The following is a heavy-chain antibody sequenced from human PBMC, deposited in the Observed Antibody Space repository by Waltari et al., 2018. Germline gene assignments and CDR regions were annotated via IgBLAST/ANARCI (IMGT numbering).Heavy chain of an antibody. CDR3: ARDPGSIVPMIYYYYYGMDV. D-gene: IGHD2-8*01. J-gene: IGHJ6*02. Sequence: QVQLVQSGAEVKKPGSSVKVSCKASGGTFSSYTISWVRQAPGQGLEWMGRIIPILGIANYAQKFQGRVTITADKSTSTAYMELSSLRSEDTAVYYCARDPGSIVPMIYYYYYGMDVWGQGTTVTVSS. CDR1: GGTFSSYT. V-gene: IGHV1-69*08. CDR2: IIPILGIA.